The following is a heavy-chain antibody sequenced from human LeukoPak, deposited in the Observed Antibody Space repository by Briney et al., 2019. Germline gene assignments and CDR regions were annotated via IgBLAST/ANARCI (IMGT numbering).Heavy chain of an antibody. V-gene: IGHV1-69-2*01. CDR1: GYTFTDYY. J-gene: IGHJ4*02. CDR2: VDPEDGET. D-gene: IGHD2-2*01. CDR3: ATDCSSTSCFPN. Sequence: ASVKVSCKVSGYTFTDYYMHWVQQAPGKGLEWMGLVDPEDGETIYAEKFQGRVTITAGTSTDTAYMELSSLRSEDTAVYYCATDCSSTSCFPNWGQGTLVTVSS.